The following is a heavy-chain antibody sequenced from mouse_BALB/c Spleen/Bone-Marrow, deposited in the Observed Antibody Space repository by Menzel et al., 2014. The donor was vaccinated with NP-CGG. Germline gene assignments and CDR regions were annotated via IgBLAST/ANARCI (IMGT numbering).Heavy chain of an antibody. Sequence: EVNLVESGGGLVQPGGSRKLSCAASGSTFSRSGMHWVRQAPEKGLEWVAYISSGSSTIYYADTMKGRFTISRDNPKNTLFLHMTSLRSEDTAMYYCARARSTMITTGAMDYWGQGTSVTVSS. CDR1: GSTFSRSG. D-gene: IGHD2-4*01. CDR3: ARARSTMITTGAMDY. V-gene: IGHV5-17*02. CDR2: ISSGSSTI. J-gene: IGHJ4*01.